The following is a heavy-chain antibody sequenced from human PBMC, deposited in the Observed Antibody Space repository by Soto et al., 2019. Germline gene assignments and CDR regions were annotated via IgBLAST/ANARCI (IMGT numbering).Heavy chain of an antibody. CDR1: GFTFSSYA. CDR3: AKATLYDILTGYFDY. D-gene: IGHD3-9*01. Sequence: EVQLLESGGGLVQPGGSLRLSCAASGFTFSSYAMSWVRQAPGKGLEWVSAISGSGGSTHYADSVKGRFTISRDNSKNTLYLQMNSLRAEDTAVYYCAKATLYDILTGYFDYWGQGTLVTVSS. J-gene: IGHJ4*02. CDR2: ISGSGGST. V-gene: IGHV3-23*01.